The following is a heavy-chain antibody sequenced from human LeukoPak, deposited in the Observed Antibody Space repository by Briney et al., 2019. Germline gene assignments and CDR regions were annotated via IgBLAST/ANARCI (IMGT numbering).Heavy chain of an antibody. CDR2: ISGSGGST. CDR3: AKYSLGYGGGYLDF. CDR1: GFSFSSYS. Sequence: PGGSLRLSCAASGFSFSSYSMNWVRQTPGKGLEWVSTISGSGGSTFDADSVRGRFTISRDNSKNTVYLQVNSLSAEDTAVYYCAKYSLGYGGGYLDFWGQGILVTVSS. J-gene: IGHJ4*02. D-gene: IGHD2-15*01. V-gene: IGHV3-23*01.